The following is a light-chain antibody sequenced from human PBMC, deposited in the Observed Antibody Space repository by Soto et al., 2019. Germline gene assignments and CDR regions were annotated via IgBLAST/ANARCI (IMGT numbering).Light chain of an antibody. CDR1: QGIRTD. Sequence: DIQMTQSPSTLSGSVGDRVTITCRASQGIRTDLGWYQQKPGKAPKRLIYSAPSLQSGVPSRFSGSGSGTEFTLTISSLQPEDFATYYCLQHNSYPRTFGQGTKVDIK. V-gene: IGKV1-17*01. CDR2: SAP. J-gene: IGKJ1*01. CDR3: LQHNSYPRT.